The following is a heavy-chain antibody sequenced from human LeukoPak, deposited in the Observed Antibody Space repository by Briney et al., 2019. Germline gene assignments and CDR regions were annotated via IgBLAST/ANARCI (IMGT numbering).Heavy chain of an antibody. CDR3: ASAPYDYVWGSYRFDY. CDR1: GFTFSSYE. V-gene: IGHV3-48*03. D-gene: IGHD3-16*02. J-gene: IGHJ4*02. Sequence: GSLRLSFAASGFTFSSYEMNWVRQAPGKGLEWVSYISSSGSTIYYADSVKGRFTISRDNAKNSLYLQMNSLRAEDTAVYYCASAPYDYVWGSYRFDYWGQGTLVTVSS. CDR2: ISSSGSTI.